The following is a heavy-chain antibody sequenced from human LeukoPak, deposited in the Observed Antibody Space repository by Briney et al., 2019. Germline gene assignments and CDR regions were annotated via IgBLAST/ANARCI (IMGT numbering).Heavy chain of an antibody. CDR2: TYYRSKWYN. CDR3: ARGNGYPFDY. Sequence: SQTLSLTCAISGDSLSGNSATCNWVRQSPSRGLEWLGRTYYRSKWYNDYAVSVKGRVTINPDASKKQFSLQLNSVTPEDTAMYYCARGNGYPFDYWGQGTLVTVSS. V-gene: IGHV6-1*01. D-gene: IGHD3-16*01. J-gene: IGHJ4*02. CDR1: GDSLSGNSAT.